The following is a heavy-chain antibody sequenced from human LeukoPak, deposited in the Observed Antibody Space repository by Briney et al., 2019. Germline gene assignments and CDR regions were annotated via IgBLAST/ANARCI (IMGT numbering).Heavy chain of an antibody. D-gene: IGHD2-21*01. V-gene: IGHV3-23*01. J-gene: IGHJ5*02. CDR2: ISGSGGST. CDR1: GFTFSSYA. Sequence: GGSLRLSCAASGFTFSSYAMSWVRQAPGKGLEWVSAISGSGGSTYYADSVKGQFTISRDNSKNTLYLQMNSLRAEDTAVYYCAKSFPARHIVVLSAHWFDPWGQGTLVTVSS. CDR3: AKSFPARHIVVLSAHWFDP.